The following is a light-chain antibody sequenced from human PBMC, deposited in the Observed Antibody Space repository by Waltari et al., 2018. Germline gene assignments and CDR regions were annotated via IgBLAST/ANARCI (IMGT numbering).Light chain of an antibody. CDR3: QQTSSAPFT. Sequence: DIQMTQSPSSLSPSVGDRVAITCRASQSIGGHLNWYQHKPGKAPKLLMFAVSSLHSGVPSRFSGSSSAPEFTLTIDNLQPEDFAIYYCQQTSSAPFTFGPGTRVEIK. CDR1: QSIGGH. J-gene: IGKJ1*01. V-gene: IGKV1-39*01. CDR2: AVS.